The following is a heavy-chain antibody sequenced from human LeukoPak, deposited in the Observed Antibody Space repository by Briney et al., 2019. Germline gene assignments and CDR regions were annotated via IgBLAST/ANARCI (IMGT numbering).Heavy chain of an antibody. CDR3: ARYYSGSYSFDY. CDR1: GFTFSNYA. CDR2: ISGTGGST. J-gene: IGHJ4*02. Sequence: GGSLRLSCAASGFTFSNYAMNWVRQAPEKRLEWVSEISGTGGSTYYADSVKGRFTISRDNSRNTLYLQMHSLRVEDTAIYYCARYYSGSYSFDYWGQGTLVTVSS. V-gene: IGHV3-23*01. D-gene: IGHD1-26*01.